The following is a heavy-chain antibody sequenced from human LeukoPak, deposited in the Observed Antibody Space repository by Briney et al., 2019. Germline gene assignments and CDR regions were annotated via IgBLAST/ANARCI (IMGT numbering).Heavy chain of an antibody. J-gene: IGHJ4*02. V-gene: IGHV3-23*01. CDR1: GFTFSSYA. CDR2: ISGSGGST. Sequence: GGSLRLSCAASGFTFSSYAMSWVRQAPGKGLEWVSAISGSGGSTYYADPVKGRFTISRDNSKNTLYLQMNSLRAEDTAVYYCAKDLTMIVVVITFDYWGQGTLVTVSS. D-gene: IGHD3-22*01. CDR3: AKDLTMIVVVITFDY.